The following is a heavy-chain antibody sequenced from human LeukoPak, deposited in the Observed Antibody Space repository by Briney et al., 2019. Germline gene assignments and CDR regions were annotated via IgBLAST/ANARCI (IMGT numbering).Heavy chain of an antibody. CDR2: IVVGSSNT. J-gene: IGHJ6*02. CDR3: AAGVVGATTSYYYGMDV. V-gene: IGHV1-58*02. D-gene: IGHD1-26*01. CDR1: GFTFTSSA. Sequence: TSVKVSCKASGFTFTSSAMQWVRQARGQRLEWIGWIVVGSSNTNYAQKFQERVTITRDMSTSTAYMELSSLRSEDTAVYYCAAGVVGATTSYYYGMDVWGQGTTVTVSS.